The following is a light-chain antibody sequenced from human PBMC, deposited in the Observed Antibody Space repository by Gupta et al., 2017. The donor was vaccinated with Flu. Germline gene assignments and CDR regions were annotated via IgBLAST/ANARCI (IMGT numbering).Light chain of an antibody. Sequence: DIQLTPPPSFLSASVGDRVTITCRASQGISSYLAWYQQKPGKAPKLLIYAASTLQSGVPSRFSGSGSGTEFTLTISSRQPEDFATYYCQHRNSYPWTFGQGTKVEIK. CDR2: AAS. CDR3: QHRNSYPWT. CDR1: QGISSY. J-gene: IGKJ1*01. V-gene: IGKV1-9*01.